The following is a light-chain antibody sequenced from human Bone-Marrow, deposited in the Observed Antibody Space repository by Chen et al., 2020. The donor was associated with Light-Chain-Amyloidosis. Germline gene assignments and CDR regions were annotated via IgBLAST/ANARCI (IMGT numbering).Light chain of an antibody. CDR3: QSYDLSLYGAV. V-gene: IGLV1-40*01. CDR2: GNN. Sequence: QSLLTQPPSGSGAPGPRVTISGTGSSSNIGAGYDVHWYQQLPGIAPKLLIYGNNNRPSGVPDRFSGSKSGTSASLAITGLQAEDEADYYCQSYDLSLYGAVFGGGTRVTVL. CDR1: SSNIGAGYD. J-gene: IGLJ2*01.